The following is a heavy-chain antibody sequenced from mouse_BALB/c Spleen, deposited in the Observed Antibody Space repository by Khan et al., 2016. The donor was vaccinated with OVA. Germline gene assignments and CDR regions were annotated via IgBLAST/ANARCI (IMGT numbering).Heavy chain of an antibody. CDR1: GYTFTTYT. J-gene: IGHJ3*01. CDR3: AREGAYYRSDGWFSY. Sequence: QVQLKQSGAELARPGASVKMSCKASGYTFTTYTMHWVKQRPGQGLEWIGYINPSNGYTNYNQKFKDKSTLTADKSSSTAYMQLSSLTSDYSAVSYCAREGAYYRSDGWFSYWGQGTLVTVSA. V-gene: IGHV1-4*01. CDR2: INPSNGYT. D-gene: IGHD2-14*01.